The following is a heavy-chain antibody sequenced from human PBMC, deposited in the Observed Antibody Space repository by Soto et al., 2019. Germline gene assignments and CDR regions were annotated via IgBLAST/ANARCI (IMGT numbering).Heavy chain of an antibody. Sequence: QITLKESGPTLVKPTQTLTLTCTFSGFSLSTSGVGVGWIRQPPGKALEWLALIYWDDDKRYSPSLKSRLTITEDTSKNQVVLTMTNMDPVDTATYYCAHGGGCSGGSCYLPLNWGQGTLVTVSS. D-gene: IGHD2-15*01. CDR2: IYWDDDK. V-gene: IGHV2-5*02. J-gene: IGHJ4*02. CDR1: GFSLSTSGVG. CDR3: AHGGGCSGGSCYLPLN.